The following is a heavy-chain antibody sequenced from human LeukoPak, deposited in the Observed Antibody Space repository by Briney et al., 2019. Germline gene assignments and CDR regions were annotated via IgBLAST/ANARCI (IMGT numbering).Heavy chain of an antibody. CDR1: GGTFSSYA. Sequence: SVKVSCKASGGTFSSYAISWVRQAPGQGLKWRGGIIPIFGTANYAQKFQGRVTITADESTGTAYMELSSLRSEDTAVYYCARDLGMTTVRFDPWGQGTLVTVSS. CDR3: ARDLGMTTVRFDP. D-gene: IGHD4-17*01. J-gene: IGHJ5*02. CDR2: IIPIFGTA. V-gene: IGHV1-69*13.